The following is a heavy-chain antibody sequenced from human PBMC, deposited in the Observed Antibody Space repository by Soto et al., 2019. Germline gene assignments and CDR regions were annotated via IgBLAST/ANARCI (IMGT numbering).Heavy chain of an antibody. CDR3: ARARPSITMIVDGVIDY. CDR1: GFTFSSYA. CDR2: ISYDGSNK. D-gene: IGHD3-22*01. V-gene: IGHV3-30-3*01. J-gene: IGHJ4*02. Sequence: TGGSLRLSCAPSGFTFSSYAMHWVRQAPGKGLEWVAVISYDGSNKYYADSVKGRFTISRDNSKNTLYLQMNSLRAEDTAVYYCARARPSITMIVDGVIDYWGQGTLVTVSS.